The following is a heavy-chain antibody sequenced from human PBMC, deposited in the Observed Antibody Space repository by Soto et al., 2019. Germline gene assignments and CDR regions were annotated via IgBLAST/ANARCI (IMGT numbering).Heavy chain of an antibody. CDR1: GGSVSSGGYY. CDR2: IYYSGST. Sequence: QVQLQESGPGLVKPSETLSLTCTVSGGSVSSGGYYWSWIRQPPGKGLEWIGYIYYSGSTNYNPSLKSRVTISVDTSKNQFSLKLSSVTAADTAVYYCARLENYYYDSSGYINDYWGQGTLVTVSS. CDR3: ARLENYYYDSSGYINDY. V-gene: IGHV4-61*08. D-gene: IGHD3-22*01. J-gene: IGHJ4*02.